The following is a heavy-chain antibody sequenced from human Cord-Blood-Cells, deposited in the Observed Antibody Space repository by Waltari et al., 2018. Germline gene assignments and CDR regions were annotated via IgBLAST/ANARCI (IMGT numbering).Heavy chain of an antibody. CDR1: GYSISSGYY. Sequence: QVQLQESGPGLVKPSETLSLTCAVSGYSISSGYYWGWIRQPPGKGLEWIGSIYHSGSTYYNPSLKSRVTISVDTSKNQFSLKLSSVTAADTAVYYCASADAMGAFDIWGQGTMVTVSS. CDR3: ASADAMGAFDI. D-gene: IGHD2-2*01. CDR2: IYHSGST. J-gene: IGHJ3*02. V-gene: IGHV4-38-2*01.